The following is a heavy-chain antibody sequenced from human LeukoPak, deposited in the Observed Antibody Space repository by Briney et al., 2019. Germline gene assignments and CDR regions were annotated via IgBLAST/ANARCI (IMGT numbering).Heavy chain of an antibody. J-gene: IGHJ4*02. CDR2: IYYSGST. CDR3: ARAPSTYSYGSVFDY. D-gene: IGHD5-18*01. V-gene: IGHV4-59*08. CDR1: GGSISSYY. Sequence: SETLSLTCTVSGGSISSYYWSWIRQPPGKGLEWIGYIYYSGSTNYNPSLKSRVTISVDTSKNQFSLKLSSVTAADTAVYYCARAPSTYSYGSVFDYWGQGTLVTVSS.